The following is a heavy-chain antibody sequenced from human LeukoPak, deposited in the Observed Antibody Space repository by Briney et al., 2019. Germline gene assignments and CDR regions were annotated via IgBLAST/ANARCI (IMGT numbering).Heavy chain of an antibody. D-gene: IGHD3-10*01. CDR2: ISGSGGST. CDR1: EFTFSSYA. J-gene: IGHJ4*02. V-gene: IGHV3-23*01. Sequence: PGGSLRLSCAASEFTFSSYAMSWVRQAPGKGLEWVSSISGSGGSTYYADSVKGRFTISRDNSKNTLYLQMNSLRAEDTAVYYCAKSEGREYYFDFWGQGTLVTVSS. CDR3: AKSEGREYYFDF.